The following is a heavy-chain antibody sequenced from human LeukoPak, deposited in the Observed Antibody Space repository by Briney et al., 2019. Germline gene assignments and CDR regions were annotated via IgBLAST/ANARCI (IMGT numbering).Heavy chain of an antibody. Sequence: SETLSLTCTVPGGSISSYYWSWIRQPPGKGLEWIGYIYYSGSTNYNPSLKSRVTISVDTSKNQFSLKLSSVTAADTAVYYCARGVAIFGVVIIPDWFDPWGQGTLVTVSS. D-gene: IGHD3-3*01. CDR2: IYYSGST. J-gene: IGHJ5*02. CDR1: GGSISSYY. CDR3: ARGVAIFGVVIIPDWFDP. V-gene: IGHV4-59*01.